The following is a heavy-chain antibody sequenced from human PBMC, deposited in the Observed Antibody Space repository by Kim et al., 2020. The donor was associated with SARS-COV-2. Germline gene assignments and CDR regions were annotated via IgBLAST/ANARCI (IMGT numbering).Heavy chain of an antibody. D-gene: IGHD3-22*01. J-gene: IGHJ4*02. V-gene: IGHV4-31*03. CDR1: GGHISAGSYY. CDR3: ARGGDYYDSGAALDY. CDR2: IYDSGTT. Sequence: SETLSLTCTVSGGHISAGSYYWAWIRQHPGKGLEWIGFIYDSGTTYYNPSLKSRVAISIDTSQNQFSLKLTSVTAADTAAYYCARGGDYYDSGAALDYWGLGTLVTVSS.